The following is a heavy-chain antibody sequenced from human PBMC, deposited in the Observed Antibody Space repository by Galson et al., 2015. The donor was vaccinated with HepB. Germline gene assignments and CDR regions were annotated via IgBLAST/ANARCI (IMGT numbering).Heavy chain of an antibody. CDR2: ISNSIVYM. CDR3: SIGLYDRGVLDN. D-gene: IGHD3-22*01. Sequence: SLRLSCAGSGFTFSSYTMNWVRQAPGKGLEWVSSISNSIVYMYYADSVKGRFTIFRDIAKNSLYLHMNSLRAEDTAVYFCSIGLYDRGVLDNWGQGTLVTVSS. CDR1: GFTFSSYT. J-gene: IGHJ4*02. V-gene: IGHV3-21*06.